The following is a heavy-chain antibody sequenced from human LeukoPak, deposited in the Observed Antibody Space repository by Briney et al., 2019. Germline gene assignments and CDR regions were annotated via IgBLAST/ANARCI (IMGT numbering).Heavy chain of an antibody. Sequence: GASVKVSCKASGYTFTSYAISWVRQAPGQGLEWMGWISAYDGNTNYAQTLQGRFTMTTDTSRSTAFMELRSLRSDDTAVYYCARDGWDYVWGSYRPFDYWGQGTLVTVSS. V-gene: IGHV1-18*01. CDR1: GYTFTSYA. CDR2: ISAYDGNT. CDR3: ARDGWDYVWGSYRPFDY. J-gene: IGHJ4*02. D-gene: IGHD3-16*02.